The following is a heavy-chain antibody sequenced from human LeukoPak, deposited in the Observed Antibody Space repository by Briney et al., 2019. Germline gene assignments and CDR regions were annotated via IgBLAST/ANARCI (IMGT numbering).Heavy chain of an antibody. CDR1: GFSFESYA. CDR3: ARHYDILTTAGVGF. D-gene: IGHD3-9*01. V-gene: IGHV3-21*01. Sequence: GGSLRLSCAASGFSFESYAMNWVRQAPGEGLEWLSSITNSSTYTYYADSVKGRFTISRDNAKNSLYLQMNSLRAEDTAVYYCARHYDILTTAGVGFWGQGTLLTVSS. J-gene: IGHJ4*02. CDR2: ITNSSTYT.